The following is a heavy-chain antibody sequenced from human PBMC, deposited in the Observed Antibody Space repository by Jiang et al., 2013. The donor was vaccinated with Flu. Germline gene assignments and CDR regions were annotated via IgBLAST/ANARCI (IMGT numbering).Heavy chain of an antibody. D-gene: IGHD3-10*01. CDR2: IRGGAYGGGT. J-gene: IGHJ6*02. CDR3: TRDYYSSGSDYARGLVDV. CDR1: GFSFGDNA. Sequence: VQLVESGGGLVQPGQSLRLSCTASGFSFGDNAVSWVRQAPGKGLEWITFIRGGAYGGGTEYAASVKGRFIISRDDSKNIVFLQMSSLKSEDTAVYYCTRDYYSSGSDYARGLVDVWGQGTTVIVSS. V-gene: IGHV3-49*04.